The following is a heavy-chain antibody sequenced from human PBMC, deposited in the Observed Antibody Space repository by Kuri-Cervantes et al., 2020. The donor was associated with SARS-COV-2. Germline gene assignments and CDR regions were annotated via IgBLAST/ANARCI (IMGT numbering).Heavy chain of an antibody. CDR2: ISYDGSNK. Sequence: GESLKISCAASGFTFSSYAMHWVRQAPGKGLEWVSVISYDGSNKYYADSVKGRFTISRDNSKNTLYLQMNSLRAEDTAVYYCAREEKSRLIGPPYYYYYMDVWGKGTTVTVSS. V-gene: IGHV3-30-3*01. CDR1: GFTFSSYA. CDR3: AREEKSRLIGPPYYYYYMDV. J-gene: IGHJ6*03. D-gene: IGHD3-22*01.